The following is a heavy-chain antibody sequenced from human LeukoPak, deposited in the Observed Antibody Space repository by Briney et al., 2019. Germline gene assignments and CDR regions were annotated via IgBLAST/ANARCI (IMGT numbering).Heavy chain of an antibody. V-gene: IGHV3-30-3*01. D-gene: IGHD4-17*01. CDR1: GFTFSSYA. Sequence: GGSLRLSCAASGFTFSSYAMHWVRQAPGKGLEWVAVISYDGSNKYYADSVKGRFTISRDNSKNTLYLQMNSLRAGDTAVYYCARDLGYGDYAALAFDIWGQGTMVTVSS. CDR2: ISYDGSNK. CDR3: ARDLGYGDYAALAFDI. J-gene: IGHJ3*02.